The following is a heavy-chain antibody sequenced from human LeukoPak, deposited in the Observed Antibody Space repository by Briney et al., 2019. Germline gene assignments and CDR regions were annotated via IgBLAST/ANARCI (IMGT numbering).Heavy chain of an antibody. V-gene: IGHV5-51*01. Sequence: GESLKIPCKGSGYNFTNYWIAWVRQMPGRGLEWMVIINPSDSDTRYSPSFQGQVTISADMSISTAYLQWSSLKASASAMYYCARAWNFDYWGQGTLVTVSS. J-gene: IGHJ4*02. CDR3: ARAWNFDY. CDR1: GYNFTNYW. CDR2: INPSDSDT. D-gene: IGHD1-1*01.